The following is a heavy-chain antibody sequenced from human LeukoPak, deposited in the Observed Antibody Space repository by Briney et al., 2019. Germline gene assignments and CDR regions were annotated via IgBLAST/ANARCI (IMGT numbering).Heavy chain of an antibody. V-gene: IGHV3-33*01. CDR2: IWYDGSNK. J-gene: IGHJ4*02. CDR1: GFTFSSYG. D-gene: IGHD6-13*01. CDR3: ARDQRYSSSWHLPNY. Sequence: PGGSLRLSCAASGFTFSSYGMHWVHQAPGKGLEWVAVIWYDGSNKYYADSVKGRFTISRDNSKNTLYLQMNSLRAEDTAVYYCARDQRYSSSWHLPNYWGQGTLVTVSS.